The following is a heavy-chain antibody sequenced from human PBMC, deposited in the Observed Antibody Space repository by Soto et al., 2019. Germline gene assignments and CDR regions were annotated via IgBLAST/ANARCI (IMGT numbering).Heavy chain of an antibody. Sequence: QVQLQESGPGLVKPSETLSLTCTVSGGSINTYYWSWFRQPPGKGLEWIGYIYYSGSTTYNPSLKRRVXXXVXTSKNQFSLKLNSVTAADTAVYYCARLGGYYQAFDQWGQGSLVTVSS. D-gene: IGHD3-22*01. CDR2: IYYSGST. J-gene: IGHJ4*02. CDR1: GGSINTYY. V-gene: IGHV4-59*08. CDR3: ARLGGYYQAFDQ.